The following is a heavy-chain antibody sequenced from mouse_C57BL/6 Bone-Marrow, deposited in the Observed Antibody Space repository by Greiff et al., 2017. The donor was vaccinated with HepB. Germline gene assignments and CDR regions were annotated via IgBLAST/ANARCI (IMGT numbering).Heavy chain of an antibody. D-gene: IGHD2-12*01. CDR2: INTDGTYT. J-gene: IGHJ2*01. CDR3: ARDSVDYYFDY. CDR1: GFTFSTSC. V-gene: IGHV5-6*01. Sequence: EVNVVESGGDLVKPGGSLKLSCVASGFTFSTSCMSWVRQTPDKRLEWVANINTDGTYTYYLDSVKGRFTISKDTARSTLFLQMSSLKSEDTGIYYCARDSVDYYFDYWRQGTTLTVSS.